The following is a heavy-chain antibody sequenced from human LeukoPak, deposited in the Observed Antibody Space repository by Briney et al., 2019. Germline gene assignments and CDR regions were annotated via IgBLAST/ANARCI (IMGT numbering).Heavy chain of an antibody. J-gene: IGHJ4*02. Sequence: ASVKVSCKASGYTFTSYGISWVRQAPGQGLEWMGWISAYNGNTNYAQKLQGRVTMTTDTSTSTAYMELRSLRSDDAAVYYCAVLSVAPRMDYWGQGTLVTVSS. V-gene: IGHV1-18*04. CDR1: GYTFTSYG. D-gene: IGHD5-12*01. CDR3: AVLSVAPRMDY. CDR2: ISAYNGNT.